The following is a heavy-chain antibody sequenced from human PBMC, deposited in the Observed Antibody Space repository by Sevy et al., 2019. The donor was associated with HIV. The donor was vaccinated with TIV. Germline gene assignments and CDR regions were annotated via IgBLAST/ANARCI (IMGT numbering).Heavy chain of an antibody. CDR3: ARDLKLYDTPVIYDWLDP. J-gene: IGHJ5*02. D-gene: IGHD3-22*01. CDR2: ISTYNGST. CDR1: GYTFTSYG. V-gene: IGHV1-18*01. Sequence: VASVKVSCQTSGYTFTSYGISWVRQAPGQGLEWVGWISTYNGSTNYAQKVQDRVTMTIDTSTRTAYIELRSLRSDDTAVYYCARDLKLYDTPVIYDWLDPWGQGTLVTVSS.